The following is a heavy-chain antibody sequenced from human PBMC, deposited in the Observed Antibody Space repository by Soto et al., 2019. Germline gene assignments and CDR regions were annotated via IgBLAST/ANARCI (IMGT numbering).Heavy chain of an antibody. CDR2: IYYSGST. D-gene: IGHD2-15*01. CDR1: GGSISSGGYY. CDR3: ATVNLSLHYGIDV. J-gene: IGHJ6*02. Sequence: QVQLQESGPGLVKPSQTLSLTCTVSGGSISSGGYYWSWIRQHPGKGLEWIGYIYYSGSTYYNPSLKTRVTIAVDTSKNQFSLKLSSVTAADTAVYYCATVNLSLHYGIDVWGQGTTVTVSS. V-gene: IGHV4-31*03.